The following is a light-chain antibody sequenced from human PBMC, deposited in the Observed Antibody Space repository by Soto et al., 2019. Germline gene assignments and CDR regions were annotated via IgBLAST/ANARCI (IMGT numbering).Light chain of an antibody. CDR2: DVT. J-gene: IGLJ2*01. Sequence: QSALTQPASVSGSPGQSITISCTGTSSDVGGYNYVSWYQQHPGKAPKLMIYDVTNRPSGVYNRFSGSKSGNTASLTISGLQAQDEAHYYCSSYTSSSTLAFGGGTKLTVL. CDR3: SSYTSSSTLA. CDR1: SSDVGGYNY. V-gene: IGLV2-14*01.